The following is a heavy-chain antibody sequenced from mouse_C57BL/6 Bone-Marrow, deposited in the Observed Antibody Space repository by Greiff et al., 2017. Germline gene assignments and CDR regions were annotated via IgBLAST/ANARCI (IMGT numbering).Heavy chain of an antibody. V-gene: IGHV14-4*01. CDR3: TTGGYCDV. CDR1: GFNIKDDY. CDR2: IDPENGDP. Sequence: EVKLMESGAELVRPGASVKLSCTASGFNIKDDYMHWVKQRPEQGLEWIGWIDPENGDPEYASKFQGKATITADTSSNTAYLQLSSLTSEDTAVYYCTTGGYCDVWGTGTTVTVSS. J-gene: IGHJ1*03.